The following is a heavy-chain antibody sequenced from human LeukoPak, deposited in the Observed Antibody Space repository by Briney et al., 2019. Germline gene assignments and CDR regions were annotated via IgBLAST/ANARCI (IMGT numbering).Heavy chain of an antibody. CDR1: GYTFTGYY. V-gene: IGHV1-2*02. Sequence: ASVKVSCKASGYTFTGYYMHWVRQAPGQGLEWRGWINPNSGGTNYAQKFQGRVTMTRDTSISTAYMELSRLRSDDTAVYYCARARSFGEAFDYWGQGTLVTVSS. CDR3: ARARSFGEAFDY. D-gene: IGHD3-10*01. CDR2: INPNSGGT. J-gene: IGHJ4*02.